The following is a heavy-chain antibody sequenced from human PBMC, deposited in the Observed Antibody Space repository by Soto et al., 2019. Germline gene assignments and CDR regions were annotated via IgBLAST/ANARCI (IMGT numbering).Heavy chain of an antibody. Sequence: EVQLLESGGGLVQPGGSLRLSCAASGFTFTSYAINWVRQAPGKGLEWVSTISGGGGSTYYSDSVKGRFTISRDNSKNTLYLQMNSLRAEDTAVYYCARDARSSNPPYYFDYWGQGTLVTVSS. D-gene: IGHD2-2*01. V-gene: IGHV3-23*01. CDR3: ARDARSSNPPYYFDY. CDR2: ISGGGGST. CDR1: GFTFTSYA. J-gene: IGHJ4*02.